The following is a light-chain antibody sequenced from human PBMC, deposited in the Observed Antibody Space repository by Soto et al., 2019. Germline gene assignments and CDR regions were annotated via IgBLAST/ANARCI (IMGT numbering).Light chain of an antibody. J-gene: IGKJ1*01. CDR1: QSIGRY. CDR2: ATS. CDR3: QQSYSHPWT. Sequence: DIQMTQSPSSLSASVGDRVTLTCRASQSIGRYVNWFQQTPGKPPKLLIYATSTLESGVPLRFSGSGSGTDFTLTISSLQPIEFATYYCQQSYSHPWTFGQGTKVEI. V-gene: IGKV1-39*01.